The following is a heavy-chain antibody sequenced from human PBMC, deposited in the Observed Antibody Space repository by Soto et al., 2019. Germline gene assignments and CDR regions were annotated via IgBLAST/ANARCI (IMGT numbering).Heavy chain of an antibody. CDR1: GFTFSYYY. CDR2: ITTSGSTI. D-gene: IGHD2-2*01. J-gene: IGHJ4*02. CDR3: AIHCSSASCYAGISDY. Sequence: PGGSLRLSCAASGFTFSYYYMSWIRQTPGKGLEWVSYITTSGSTIYYADSVKGRFTISRDNAKNSLYLQMNSLRAEDMAVYYCAIHCSSASCYAGISDYWGQGTLVTVSS. V-gene: IGHV3-11*01.